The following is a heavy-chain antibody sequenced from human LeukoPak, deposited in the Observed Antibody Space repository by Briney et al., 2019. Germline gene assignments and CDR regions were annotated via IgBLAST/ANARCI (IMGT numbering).Heavy chain of an antibody. CDR1: GFTVSSNY. CDR2: IYSGGST. V-gene: IGHV3-66*01. Sequence: GGSLRLSCAASGFTVSSNYMSWVRQAPGKGLERVSVIYSGGSTYYADSVKGRFTISRDNSKNTLYLQMNSLRAEDTAVYYCARDPLLPPYGMDFWGQGTTVTVSS. D-gene: IGHD3-22*01. CDR3: ARDPLLPPYGMDF. J-gene: IGHJ6*02.